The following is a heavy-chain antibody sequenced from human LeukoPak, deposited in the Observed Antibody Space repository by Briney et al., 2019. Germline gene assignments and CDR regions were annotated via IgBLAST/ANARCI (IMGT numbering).Heavy chain of an antibody. CDR3: AKRKKYCGGDCFTDAFDI. CDR1: GFTFSTYS. D-gene: IGHD2-21*02. Sequence: GGSLRLSCAASGFTFSTYSMSWVRQAPGKGLEWVSAISGSGGSTYYADSVKGRFTISRDNSKNTLYLQMNSLRAEDTAVYYCAKRKKYCGGDCFTDAFDIWGQGTMVTVSS. V-gene: IGHV3-23*01. J-gene: IGHJ3*02. CDR2: ISGSGGST.